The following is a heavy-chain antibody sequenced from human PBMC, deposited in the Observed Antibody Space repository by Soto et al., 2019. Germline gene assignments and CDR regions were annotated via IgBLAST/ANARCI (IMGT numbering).Heavy chain of an antibody. V-gene: IGHV4-34*01. J-gene: IGHJ6*02. CDR3: ARLIRATIYYYYGMDV. CDR1: GGSFSGYY. CDR2: INHSGST. Sequence: SETLSLTCAVYGGSFSGYYWSWIRQPPGKGLEWIGEINHSGSTNYNPSLKSRVTISVDTSKNQFSLKRSSVTAADTAVYYCARLIRATIYYYYGMDVWGQGTTVTVSS. D-gene: IGHD5-12*01.